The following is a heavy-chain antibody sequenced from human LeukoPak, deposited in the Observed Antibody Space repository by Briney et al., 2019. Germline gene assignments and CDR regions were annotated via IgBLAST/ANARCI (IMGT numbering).Heavy chain of an antibody. D-gene: IGHD4-17*01. V-gene: IGHV1-69*04. CDR1: GGTFSSYA. CDR2: IIPILGIA. J-gene: IGHJ4*02. Sequence: SVKVSCKASGGTFSSYAISWVRQAPGRGLEWMGRIIPILGIANYAQKFQGRVTITADKSTSTAYMELSSLRSEDTAVYYCARDPTTVTTNWGQGTLVTVSS. CDR3: ARDPTTVTTN.